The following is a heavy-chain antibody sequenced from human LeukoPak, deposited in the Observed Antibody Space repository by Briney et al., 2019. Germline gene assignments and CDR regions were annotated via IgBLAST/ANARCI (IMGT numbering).Heavy chain of an antibody. J-gene: IGHJ6*03. V-gene: IGHV4-4*02. CDR3: ARFLAGTRHFHFYYYMDV. Sequence: SETLSLTCAVSGGSISSSNWWSWVRQPPGKGLEWIGEIYYSGSTYYNPSFKSRITIFVDASKNQFSLKVISVTAADTAVYYCARFLAGTRHFHFYYYMDVWGKGTTVTISS. CDR1: GGSISSSNW. D-gene: IGHD3-9*01. CDR2: IYYSGST.